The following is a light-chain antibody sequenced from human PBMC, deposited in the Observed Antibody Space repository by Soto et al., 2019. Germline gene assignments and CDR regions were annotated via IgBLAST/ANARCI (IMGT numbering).Light chain of an antibody. Sequence: ENVLTQSPGTLSLSPGERATLSCRASQSVGSTYLAWFQQKPGEAPRLLIYGASSRATGIPARFSGSGSGTDFTLTISRLEPEDFAVYYCQQYDTLPYTFGQGTKLEIK. CDR2: GAS. V-gene: IGKV3-20*01. CDR1: QSVGSTY. CDR3: QQYDTLPYT. J-gene: IGKJ2*01.